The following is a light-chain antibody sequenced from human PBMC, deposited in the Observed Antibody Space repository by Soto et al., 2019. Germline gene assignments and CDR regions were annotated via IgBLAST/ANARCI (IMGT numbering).Light chain of an antibody. V-gene: IGKV3-15*01. CDR2: GAS. CDR1: QSVGSN. J-gene: IGKJ1*01. Sequence: EIVMTQSPATLSVSPGERATLSCRASQSVGSNLAWSQQKPGQAPRLLIYGASTRATGIPARFSGSGSGTEFTLNISSLQSEDFAIYFCQQYNNWPPDRTFGQGTKVEIK. CDR3: QQYNNWPPDRT.